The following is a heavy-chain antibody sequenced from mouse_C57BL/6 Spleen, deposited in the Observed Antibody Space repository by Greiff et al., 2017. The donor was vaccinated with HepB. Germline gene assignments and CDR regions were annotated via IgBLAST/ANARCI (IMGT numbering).Heavy chain of an antibody. J-gene: IGHJ3*01. CDR2: ISSGSSTI. CDR3: ASGSYSIVGFAY. Sequence: DVKLVESGGGLVKPGGSLKLSCAASGFTFSDYGMHWVRQAPEKGLEWVAYISSGSSTIYYADTVKGRFTISRDNAKNTLFLQMTSLRSEDTAMYYCASGSYSIVGFAYWGPVALVTVSA. V-gene: IGHV5-17*01. CDR1: GFTFSDYG. D-gene: IGHD2-5*01.